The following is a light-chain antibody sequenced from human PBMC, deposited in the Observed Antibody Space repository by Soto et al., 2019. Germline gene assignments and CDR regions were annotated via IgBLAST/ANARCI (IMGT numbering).Light chain of an antibody. V-gene: IGLV2-11*01. CDR3: CSYAGSYTGV. CDR2: DVS. CDR1: RSDVGGYNY. Sequence: QSALTQPRSVSGSPGQSVTISCTGTRSDVGGYNYVSWYQQHPGKAPKIMIYDVSKRPSGVPDRFSGSKSGNTASLTISGLQAEDEADYYCCSYAGSYTGVFGEGTKVTVL. J-gene: IGLJ2*01.